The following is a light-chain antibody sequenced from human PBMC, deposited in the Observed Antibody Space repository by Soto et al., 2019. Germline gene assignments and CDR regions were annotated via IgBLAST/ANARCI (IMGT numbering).Light chain of an antibody. J-gene: IGKJ1*01. Sequence: DIVMTQSPDSLAVSLGERATINCKSSQSVLYSSNNKNYLAWYQQKPGQPPKLLIYWASTRESGVPDRFSGSGSGTDFTLTIGSLQAEDGAVYYCQQYYRPWTFGQGTKVEIK. CDR1: QSVLYSSNNKNY. V-gene: IGKV4-1*01. CDR3: QQYYRPWT. CDR2: WAS.